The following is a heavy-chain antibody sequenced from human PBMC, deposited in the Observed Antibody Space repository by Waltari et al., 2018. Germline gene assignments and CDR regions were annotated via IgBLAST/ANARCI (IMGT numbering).Heavy chain of an antibody. CDR3: ARDQKRDIVLMVYGSFDY. D-gene: IGHD2-8*01. CDR2: ISAYNGNT. J-gene: IGHJ4*02. CDR1: GYTFTSYG. V-gene: IGHV1-18*01. Sequence: QVQLVQSGAEVKKPGASVKVSCKASGYTFTSYGISWVRQAPGQGLEWMGWISAYNGNTNNAQKLQCRVTMTTDTSTSTAYMELRSLRSDDTAVYYCARDQKRDIVLMVYGSFDYWGQGTLVTVSS.